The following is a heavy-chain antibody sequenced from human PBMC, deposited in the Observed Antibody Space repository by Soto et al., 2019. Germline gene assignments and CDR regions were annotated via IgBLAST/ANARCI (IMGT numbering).Heavy chain of an antibody. CDR1: GFTFGNYW. Sequence: EVQLVESGGGLVQPGGSLRLSCAASGFTFGNYWMYWVRQAPGKGLEWVSRIHSDGRITTYADSVKGRFTISRDVAKNPLYLQMDSLRAEETAIYYCARGRGSFYLDFWGQGALVTVSS. D-gene: IGHD1-26*01. CDR2: IHSDGRIT. CDR3: ARGRGSFYLDF. V-gene: IGHV3-74*01. J-gene: IGHJ4*02.